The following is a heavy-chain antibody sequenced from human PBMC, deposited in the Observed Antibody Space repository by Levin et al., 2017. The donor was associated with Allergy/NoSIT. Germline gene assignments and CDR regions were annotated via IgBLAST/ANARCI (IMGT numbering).Heavy chain of an antibody. D-gene: IGHD1-26*01. V-gene: IGHV3-74*01. CDR2: ISRDGSDI. CDR3: AGEGASY. CDR1: GFTFSAYW. Sequence: PGGSLRLSCAASGFTFSAYWIHWVRQAPGKGLVWVSGISRDGSDIQYADSVKGRFTVSRDNARNTVYLQMNSLRAEDTAVYYCAGEGASYWGQGTPVTVSS. J-gene: IGHJ4*02.